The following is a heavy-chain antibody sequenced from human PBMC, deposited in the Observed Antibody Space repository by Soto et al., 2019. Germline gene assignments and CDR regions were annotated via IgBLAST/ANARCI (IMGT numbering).Heavy chain of an antibody. V-gene: IGHV1-69*01. D-gene: IGHD4-17*01. CDR2: IIPIFGTA. J-gene: IGHJ6*02. CDR1: GGTFSCYA. Sequence: QVQLVQSGAEVKKPGSSVKVSCKASGGTFSCYAISWVRQAPGQGLEWMGGIIPIFGTANYAQKFQGRVTITADESTSTAYMELSSLRSEDTAVYYCARHMTTVTSYYYYGMDVWGQGTTVTVSS. CDR3: ARHMTTVTSYYYYGMDV.